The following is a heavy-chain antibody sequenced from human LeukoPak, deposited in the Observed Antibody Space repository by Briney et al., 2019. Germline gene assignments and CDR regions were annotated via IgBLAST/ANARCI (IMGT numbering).Heavy chain of an antibody. CDR1: GYTLTELS. CDR3: ATGDLAAAGTVPVCY. Sequence: ASVKVSCKVSGYTLTELSMHWVRQAPGKGLEWMGGFDPEDGETIYAQKFQGRVTMTEDTSTDTAYMELSSLRSEDTAVYYFATGDLAAAGTVPVCYLGQGTLVTGSS. D-gene: IGHD6-13*01. CDR2: FDPEDGET. J-gene: IGHJ4*02. V-gene: IGHV1-24*01.